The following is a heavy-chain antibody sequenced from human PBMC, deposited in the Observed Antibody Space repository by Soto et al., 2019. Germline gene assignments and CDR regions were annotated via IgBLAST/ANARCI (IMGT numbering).Heavy chain of an antibody. CDR3: ARGNPEKWLVSDYYYGMDV. V-gene: IGHV3-13*01. J-gene: IGHJ6*02. CDR2: IGTAGDT. D-gene: IGHD6-19*01. Sequence: EVQLVESGGGLVQPGGSLRLSCAASGFTFSSYDMHWVRQATGKGLEWVSAIGTAGDTYYPGSVKGRFTISRENAKNSLYLQMNSLRAEDTAVYYCARGNPEKWLVSDYYYGMDVWGQGTTVTVSS. CDR1: GFTFSSYD.